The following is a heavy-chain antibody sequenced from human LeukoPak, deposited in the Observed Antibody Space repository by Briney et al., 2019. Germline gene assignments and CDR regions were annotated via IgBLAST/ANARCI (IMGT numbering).Heavy chain of an antibody. V-gene: IGHV1-46*01. J-gene: IGHJ4*02. D-gene: IGHD6-13*01. CDR1: GYTFTSYY. CDR2: INPSGGST. Sequence: ASVKVSCTASGYTFTSYYMHWVRQAPGQGLEWMGIINPSGGSTSYAQKFQGRVTMTRDTSTSTVYMELSSLRSEATAVYYCASQAPYSSSWYEVDYWGQGTLVTVSS. CDR3: ASQAPYSSSWYEVDY.